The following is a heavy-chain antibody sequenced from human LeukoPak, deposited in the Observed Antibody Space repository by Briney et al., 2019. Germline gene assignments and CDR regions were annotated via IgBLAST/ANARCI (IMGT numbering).Heavy chain of an antibody. D-gene: IGHD6-13*01. CDR1: GFTFSSYS. J-gene: IGHJ4*02. V-gene: IGHV3-21*01. CDR3: ARRIAAAAAPYYFDY. CDR2: ISSSGSYI. Sequence: GGSLRLSCAASGFTFSSYSMNWVRQAPGKGLEWVSSISSSGSYIYYLDSVRGRFTISRDNAKNSLYLQMNSLRAEDTAVYYCARRIAAAAAPYYFDYWGQGTLVTVSS.